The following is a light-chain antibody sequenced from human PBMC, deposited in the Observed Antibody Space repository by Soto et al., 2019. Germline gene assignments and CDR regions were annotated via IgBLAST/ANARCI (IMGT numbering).Light chain of an antibody. Sequence: AIRMTQSPSSLSASTGDRVTITCRASQGISSYLAWYQQKPGKAPKLLIYAASTLQSGVPSRFSGSGSGTDFTLTISRLQSEDFATYYCPQYYSYPLTFVGGTKVEIK. J-gene: IGKJ4*01. CDR2: AAS. CDR3: PQYYSYPLT. CDR1: QGISSY. V-gene: IGKV1-8*01.